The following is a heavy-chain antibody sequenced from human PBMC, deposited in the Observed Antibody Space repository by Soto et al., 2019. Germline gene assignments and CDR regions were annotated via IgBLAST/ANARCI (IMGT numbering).Heavy chain of an antibody. Sequence: GGSLRLSCAASGFTFSDYYMSWTRQAPGKGLEWVPYISSSGSTIYYADSVKGRFTISRDNAKNSLYLQMNSLRAEDTAVYYCARDFFFSRRGAGDWFDPWGQGTLVTVSS. V-gene: IGHV3-11*01. CDR2: ISSSGSTI. D-gene: IGHD6-19*01. J-gene: IGHJ5*02. CDR3: ARDFFFSRRGAGDWFDP. CDR1: GFTFSDYY.